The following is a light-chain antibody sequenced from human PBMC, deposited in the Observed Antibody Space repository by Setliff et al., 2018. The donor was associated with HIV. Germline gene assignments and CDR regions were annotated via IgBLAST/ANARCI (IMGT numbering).Light chain of an antibody. V-gene: IGLV2-23*01. CDR2: QAT. Sequence: LTQPASVSGSPGQSITISCTGTSSDIGRYNLVSWYQQYPGKAPKLMIYQATKRPSGVSNRFSGSKSGNTASLTISGLQAEDEAEYYCCSNTGSNTYVIGSGTKVTVL. CDR3: CSNTGSNTYV. J-gene: IGLJ1*01. CDR1: SSDIGRYNL.